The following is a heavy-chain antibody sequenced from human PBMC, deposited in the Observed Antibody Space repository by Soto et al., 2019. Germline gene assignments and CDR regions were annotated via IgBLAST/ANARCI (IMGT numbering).Heavy chain of an antibody. D-gene: IGHD2-21*02. V-gene: IGHV3-33*06. J-gene: IGHJ4*02. CDR2: IWYDGSNK. CDR3: AKVWGVVTASDY. CDR1: GFTFSSYG. Sequence: ESGGGVVQPGRSLRLSCAASGFTFSSYGMHWVRQAPGKGLEWVAVIWYDGSNKYYAESVKGRFTISRDNSKNTLYLQMNGLRVEDTAVYYCAKVWGVVTASDYWGQGTLVTVSS.